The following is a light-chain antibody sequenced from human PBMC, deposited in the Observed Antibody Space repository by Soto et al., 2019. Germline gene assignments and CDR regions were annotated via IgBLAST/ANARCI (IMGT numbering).Light chain of an antibody. CDR1: SSNIGGNS. Sequence: QSVLTQPPSVSAAPGQNVTISCSGSSSNIGGNSVSWYQQLPGTAPKLLIYDDNKRPSGIPDRFSGSKSGTSATLGLTGFQTGDEADYCCGSWDSSLSAYVFGTGTKVTVL. V-gene: IGLV1-51*01. J-gene: IGLJ1*01. CDR2: DDN. CDR3: GSWDSSLSAYV.